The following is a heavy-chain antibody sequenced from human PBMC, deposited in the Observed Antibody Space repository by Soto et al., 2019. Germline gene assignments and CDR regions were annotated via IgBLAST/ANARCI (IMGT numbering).Heavy chain of an antibody. Sequence: SETLSLTCTVSGGSISNYYWTWIRQPPGKGLEWIGYIYYSGSTNYNPSLKSRVTISVDTSKNQFSLKLSSVTAADTAVYYCEKVPRAGHGGRFDPWGQGTLVTVSS. J-gene: IGHJ5*02. CDR3: EKVPRAGHGGRFDP. D-gene: IGHD2-15*01. V-gene: IGHV4-59*01. CDR2: IYYSGST. CDR1: GGSISNYY.